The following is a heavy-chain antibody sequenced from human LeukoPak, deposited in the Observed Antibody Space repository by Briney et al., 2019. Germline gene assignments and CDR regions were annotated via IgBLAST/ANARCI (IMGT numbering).Heavy chain of an antibody. V-gene: IGHV3-23*01. J-gene: IGHJ4*02. CDR1: GFTFSSYA. D-gene: IGHD3-3*01. Sequence: GGSLRLSCAASGFTFSSYAMSWVRQAPGKGLEWVSAISGSGGSTYYAVSVKGRFTISRDNSKNTLYLQMNSLRAEDTAVYYCAKSGYDFWSGYYGYWGQGTLVTVSS. CDR3: AKSGYDFWSGYYGY. CDR2: ISGSGGST.